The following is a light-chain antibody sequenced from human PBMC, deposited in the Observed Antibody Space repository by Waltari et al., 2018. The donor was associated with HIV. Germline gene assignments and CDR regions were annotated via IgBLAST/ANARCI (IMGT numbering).Light chain of an antibody. V-gene: IGKV1-6*01. Sequence: AIQMTQSPSSLSASVGDRVTITCRASQGIRNDLGWYQQKPGKSPKLLIYAASSLESGVPSRFSGSGSGTVFTLTISSLQSEDFATYYCLQDFNYPRTFGQGTKVEIK. CDR2: AAS. CDR1: QGIRND. J-gene: IGKJ1*01. CDR3: LQDFNYPRT.